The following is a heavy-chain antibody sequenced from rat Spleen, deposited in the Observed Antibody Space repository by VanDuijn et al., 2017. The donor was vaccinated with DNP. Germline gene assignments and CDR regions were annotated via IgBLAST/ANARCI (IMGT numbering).Heavy chain of an antibody. CDR3: TSNPHFRTAAPFDY. J-gene: IGHJ2*01. CDR1: GFIFSNYW. Sequence: VESGGGPVQPGRSLKVSCVASGFIFSNYWMTWIRQAPGKGLEWVASITKTGDSTYYSDSVKGRFSVSRDNAKSTLYLQVNSLRSEDTATYYCTSNPHFRTAAPFDYWGQGVMVTVSS. V-gene: IGHV5-31*01. D-gene: IGHD3-8*01. CDR2: ITKTGDST.